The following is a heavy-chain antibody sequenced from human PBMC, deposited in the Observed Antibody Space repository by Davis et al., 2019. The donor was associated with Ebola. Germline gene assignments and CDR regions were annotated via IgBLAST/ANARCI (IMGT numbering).Heavy chain of an antibody. V-gene: IGHV3-23*01. Sequence: SCKASGFTFSSYAMTWVRQAPGKGLEWVSTISGIGTYTYHADSVKGRFTISRDNSKNTLYLQMSSLRAEDTAVYYCARLDCTSASCYTGNFYYYYGADVWGQGTTVTVSS. CDR1: GFTFSSYA. CDR2: ISGIGTYT. D-gene: IGHD2-2*02. CDR3: ARLDCTSASCYTGNFYYYYGADV. J-gene: IGHJ6*02.